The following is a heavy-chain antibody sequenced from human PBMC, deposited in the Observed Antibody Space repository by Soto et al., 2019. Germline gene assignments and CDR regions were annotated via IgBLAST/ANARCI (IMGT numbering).Heavy chain of an antibody. J-gene: IGHJ5*02. D-gene: IGHD5-12*01. Sequence: GGSLRLSCAASGFTFSSYSMNWVRQAPGKGLEWVSSISSSSSYIYYADSVKGRFTISRDNAKNSLYLQMNSLRAEDTAVYYCARDKVEMATITPYNWFDPWGQGTLVTVSS. V-gene: IGHV3-21*01. CDR2: ISSSSSYI. CDR1: GFTFSSYS. CDR3: ARDKVEMATITPYNWFDP.